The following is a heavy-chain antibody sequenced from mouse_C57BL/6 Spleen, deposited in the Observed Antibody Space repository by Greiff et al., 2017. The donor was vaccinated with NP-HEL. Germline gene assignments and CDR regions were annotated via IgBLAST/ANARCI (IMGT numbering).Heavy chain of an antibody. CDR2: IDPNSGGT. CDR3: AREGDYGYDAGHYYAMDY. CDR1: GYTFTSYW. D-gene: IGHD2-2*01. V-gene: IGHV1-72*01. Sequence: QVQLQQPGAELVKPGASVKLSCKASGYTFTSYWMHWVKQRPGRGLEWIGRIDPNSGGTKYNEKFKSKATLTVDKPSSTAYMQLSSLTSEDSAVYYCAREGDYGYDAGHYYAMDYWGQGTSVTVSS. J-gene: IGHJ4*01.